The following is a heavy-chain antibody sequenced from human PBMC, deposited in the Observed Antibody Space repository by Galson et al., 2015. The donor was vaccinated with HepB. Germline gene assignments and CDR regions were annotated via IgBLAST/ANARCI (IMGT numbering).Heavy chain of an antibody. J-gene: IGHJ4*02. V-gene: IGHV3-33*01. CDR2: IWKDGSNK. Sequence: SLRLSCAASGFAFGNYGMHWVRQAPGKGLEWMALIWKDGSNKHYADSLKGRFRISRDNTKNTLFLEADSLRAEETDVYYGAREEATITVAALEYWGQGVLVTGSS. CDR1: GFAFGNYG. CDR3: AREEATITVAALEY. D-gene: IGHD6-19*01.